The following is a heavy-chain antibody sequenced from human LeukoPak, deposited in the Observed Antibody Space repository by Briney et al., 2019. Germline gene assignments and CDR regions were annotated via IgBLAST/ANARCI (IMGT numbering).Heavy chain of an antibody. D-gene: IGHD6-13*01. Sequence: SETLSLTCTVSGDSMSSYYWSWIRQPPGKGLEWIAYISYSGSTKYNPSLQNRVTISIDTSKDQFSLKLSTVTAADTAVYYCARLGIAAAGYYYYYMDVWGKGTTVTISS. J-gene: IGHJ6*03. CDR2: ISYSGST. CDR1: GDSMSSYY. CDR3: ARLGIAAAGYYYYYMDV. V-gene: IGHV4-59*12.